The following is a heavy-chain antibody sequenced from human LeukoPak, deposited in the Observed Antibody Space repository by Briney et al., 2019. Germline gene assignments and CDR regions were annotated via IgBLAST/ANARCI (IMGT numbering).Heavy chain of an antibody. V-gene: IGHV3-21*01. CDR1: GFTFSSYG. D-gene: IGHD5-18*01. CDR2: ISRGSSYI. CDR3: ARDMQTMAWIQDNRGFDP. J-gene: IGHJ5*02. Sequence: GGSLRLSCAASGFTFSSYGMHWVRQAPGKGLEWVSSISRGSSYIYYADSEKGRFTISRDNAKNSLYLQMNSLRAEDTAVYYCARDMQTMAWIQDNRGFDPWGQGTLVTVSS.